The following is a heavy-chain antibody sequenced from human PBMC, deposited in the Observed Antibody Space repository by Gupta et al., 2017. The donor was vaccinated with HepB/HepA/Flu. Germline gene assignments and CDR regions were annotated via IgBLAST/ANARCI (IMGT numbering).Heavy chain of an antibody. V-gene: IGHV3-66*01. CDR1: GLSVSSNY. J-gene: IGHJ4*02. CDR2: IDTGGST. Sequence: EVQLVESGGDLVQPGGSLRLSCAASGLSVSSNYMNWVRQAPGSGLEWVSVIDTGGSTYYADSVKGRFTISRDKSKNTLYLQMKSLSAEDTAVYYCAGDGLTGASRGDDYWGQGALVTVS. CDR3: AGDGLTGASRGDDY. D-gene: IGHD7-27*01.